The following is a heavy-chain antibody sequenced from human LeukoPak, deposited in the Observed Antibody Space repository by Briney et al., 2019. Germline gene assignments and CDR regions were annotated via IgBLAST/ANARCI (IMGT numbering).Heavy chain of an antibody. D-gene: IGHD3-22*01. CDR3: AKEHSVLTMMRGLDS. Sequence: GGSLRLSCAASGFTFSNYALHWVRQAPGRGLEWVSGISVSGGSIYYADSVTGRFTISRDNSKDTLYLQMNSLRVEDTALYYCAKEHSVLTMMRGLDSWGQGTLVTVSS. CDR2: ISVSGGSI. V-gene: IGHV3-23*01. CDR1: GFTFSNYA. J-gene: IGHJ4*02.